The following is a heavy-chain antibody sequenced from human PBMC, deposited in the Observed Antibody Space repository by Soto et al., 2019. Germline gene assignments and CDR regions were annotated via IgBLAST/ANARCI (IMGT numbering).Heavy chain of an antibody. V-gene: IGHV4-34*01. J-gene: IGHJ4*02. D-gene: IGHD6-13*01. CDR3: ARGPAAGYYFDY. CDR2: INHSGST. Sequence: SETLSLTCAVYGGSFSGYYWSWIRQPPGKGLEWIGEINHSGSTNYNPSLKSRVTISVDTSKNQFSLKLSSVTAADTAVYYCARGPAAGYYFDYWGQGTLVTVS. CDR1: GGSFSGYY.